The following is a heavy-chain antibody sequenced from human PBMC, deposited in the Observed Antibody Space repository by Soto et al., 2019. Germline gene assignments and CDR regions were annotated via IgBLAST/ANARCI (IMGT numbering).Heavy chain of an antibody. CDR1: GFTFSSYS. Sequence: SLRLSCAASGFTFSSYSMNWVRQAPGKGLEWVSSISSSSSYIYYADSVKGRFTISRDNAKNSLYLQMNSLRAEDTAVYYCARDKGVGYYYYGMDVWGQGTTVTVSS. CDR3: ARDKGVGYYYYGMDV. V-gene: IGHV3-21*01. D-gene: IGHD3-10*01. J-gene: IGHJ6*02. CDR2: ISSSSSYI.